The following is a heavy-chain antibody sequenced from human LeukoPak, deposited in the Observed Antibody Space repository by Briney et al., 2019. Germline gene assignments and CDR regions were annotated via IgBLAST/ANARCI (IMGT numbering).Heavy chain of an antibody. CDR2: IFVDGGSA. CDR1: GFTLGDYS. CDR3: AKEGPTAGAGYFDY. J-gene: IGHJ4*02. Sequence: GGSLSLSCAATGFTLGDYSIHWVRQVPGKGLELVSLIFVDGGSAYYADSVKGRFTISRDNSKNSLYLQMNSLRADDTALYYCAKEGPTAGAGYFDYWGQGTLVTVSS. D-gene: IGHD6-19*01. V-gene: IGHV3-43*02.